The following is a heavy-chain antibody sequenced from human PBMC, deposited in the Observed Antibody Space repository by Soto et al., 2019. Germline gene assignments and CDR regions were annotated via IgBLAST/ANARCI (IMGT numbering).Heavy chain of an antibody. CDR3: AKQSPYSNSWYEIDY. J-gene: IGHJ4*02. CDR1: GFTFSTYA. D-gene: IGHD6-13*01. V-gene: IGHV3-23*01. CDR2: ISGSGGST. Sequence: EVQLLESGGGLVQPGGSLRLSCAASGFTFSTYAMNWVRQAPGMGLEWVLGISGSGGSTHYADAVKGRFTISRDNSKNTLYLQMNSLRAEDTAVYYCAKQSPYSNSWYEIDYWGQGTLSSSPQ.